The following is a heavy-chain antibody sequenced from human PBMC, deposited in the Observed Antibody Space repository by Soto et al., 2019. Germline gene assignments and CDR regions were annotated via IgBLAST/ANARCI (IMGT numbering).Heavy chain of an antibody. D-gene: IGHD5-18*01. V-gene: IGHV3-30*03. CDR1: GFGFDAYG. J-gene: IGHJ1*01. CDR2: ITYDGSHQ. CDR3: ARGSQYNYGTIAYFAH. Sequence: QVKLVESVGGVVHPGGSLRLSCAASGFGFDAYGIHWVRRAPGKGLEWVAVITYDGSHQYYRDSVKGRFTISRDNVRKTMFLHMDNLQAEDTAMYFCARGSQYNYGTIAYFAHWGQGTLVTVSS.